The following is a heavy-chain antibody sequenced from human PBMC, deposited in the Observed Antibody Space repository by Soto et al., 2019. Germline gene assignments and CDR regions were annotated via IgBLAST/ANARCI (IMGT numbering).Heavy chain of an antibody. V-gene: IGHV2-26*01. D-gene: IGHD3-22*01. CDR3: ARFPYYYDSSGYAWNNYYYYGMDV. Sequence: QVTLKESVHVLVNPTETLTLTCTVSGFSLSNARMGVSWIRQPPVKALEWLAHIFSNDEKSYSTSLKSRLTISKDTSKSQVVLTMTNMDPVDTATYYCARFPYYYDSSGYAWNNYYYYGMDVWGQGTPVTVAS. CDR2: IFSNDEK. CDR1: GFSLSNARMG. J-gene: IGHJ6*02.